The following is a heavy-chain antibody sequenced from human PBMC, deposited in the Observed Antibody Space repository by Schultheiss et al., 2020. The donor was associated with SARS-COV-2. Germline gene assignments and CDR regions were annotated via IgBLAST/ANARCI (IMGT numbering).Heavy chain of an antibody. CDR1: GFTFSSYA. CDR3: AKDIDYYDSSGYTK. J-gene: IGHJ4*02. V-gene: IGHV3-23*01. D-gene: IGHD3-22*01. Sequence: GGSLRLSCAASGFTFSSYAMSWVRQAPGKGLEWVSAISGSGGSTYYADSVKGRFTISRDNSKNSLYLQMNSLRAEDTALYYCAKDIDYYDSSGYTKWGQGTLVTVSS. CDR2: ISGSGGST.